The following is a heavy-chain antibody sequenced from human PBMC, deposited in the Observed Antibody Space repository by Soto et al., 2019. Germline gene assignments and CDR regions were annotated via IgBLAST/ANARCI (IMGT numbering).Heavy chain of an antibody. CDR2: IYYSGST. J-gene: IGHJ4*02. Sequence: SETLSLTCTVSGGSISSCYWSWIRQPPGKGLEWIGYIYYSGSTNYNPSLKSRVTISVDTSKNQFSLKLSSVTAADTAVYYCASTPAYYYDSSGYLDYWGQGTLVTVSS. CDR1: GGSISSCY. CDR3: ASTPAYYYDSSGYLDY. D-gene: IGHD3-22*01. V-gene: IGHV4-59*01.